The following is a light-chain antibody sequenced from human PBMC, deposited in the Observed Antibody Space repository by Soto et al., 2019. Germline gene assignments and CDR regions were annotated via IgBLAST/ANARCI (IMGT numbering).Light chain of an antibody. CDR1: QSISTW. CDR2: KAS. V-gene: IGKV1-5*03. J-gene: IGKJ1*01. Sequence: DIQMTQSPSTLSASLGDRVTITCRASQSISTWLAWYQQKPGRAPKLLIYKASSLQSDVPSGFSGSGSGTEFTLTTSSLQPDDYATYYCQQYNAYPWTFGQGTKVEIK. CDR3: QQYNAYPWT.